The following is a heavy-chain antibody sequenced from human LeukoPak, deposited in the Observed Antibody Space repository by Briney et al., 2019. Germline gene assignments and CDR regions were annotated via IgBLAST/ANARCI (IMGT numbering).Heavy chain of an antibody. CDR1: GGSFSGYY. CDR2: INHSGST. CDR3: ARAIRITIFGVVIGPDAFDI. D-gene: IGHD3-3*01. J-gene: IGHJ3*02. V-gene: IGHV4-34*01. Sequence: PSETLSLTCAVYGGSFSGYYWSWIRQPPGKGLEWIGEINHSGSTNYNPSLKSRVTISVDTSKNQFSLKLSSVTAADTAVYYCARAIRITIFGVVIGPDAFDIWGQGTTVTVSS.